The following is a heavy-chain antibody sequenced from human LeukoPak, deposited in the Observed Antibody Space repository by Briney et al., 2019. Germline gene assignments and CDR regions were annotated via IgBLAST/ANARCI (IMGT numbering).Heavy chain of an antibody. D-gene: IGHD2-2*01. CDR3: AKDMSCSSISCPLDY. CDR1: GFTFSSYG. CDR2: ISYDGSNK. V-gene: IGHV3-30*18. J-gene: IGHJ4*02. Sequence: GGSLRLSCAASGFTFSSYGVHWVRLAPGKGLEWVAVISYDGSNKNYADSVKGRFTISRDNSKNTLYLQMNSLRAEDTAAYYCAKDMSCSSISCPLDYWGQGTLVTVSS.